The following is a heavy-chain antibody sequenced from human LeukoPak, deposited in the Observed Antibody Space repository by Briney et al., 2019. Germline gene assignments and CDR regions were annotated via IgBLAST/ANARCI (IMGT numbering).Heavy chain of an antibody. CDR1: GGSISSYY. V-gene: IGHV4-59*12. Sequence: PSETLSLTCTVSGGSISSYYWSWIRQPPGKGLEWIGYIYYSGSTNYNPSLKSRVTISVDTSKNQFSLKLSSVTAADTAVYYCARDRYDSSGYNYYYYGMDVWGQGATVTVSS. D-gene: IGHD3-22*01. CDR3: ARDRYDSSGYNYYYYGMDV. J-gene: IGHJ6*02. CDR2: IYYSGST.